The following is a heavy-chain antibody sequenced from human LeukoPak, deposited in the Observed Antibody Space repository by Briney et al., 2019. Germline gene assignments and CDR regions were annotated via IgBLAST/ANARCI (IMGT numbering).Heavy chain of an antibody. D-gene: IGHD2-21*01. V-gene: IGHV3-74*01. Sequence: QPGGSLRLSCAASGFTFSSYWMHWVRQAPGKGLVWVSRINTDGSSTSYADSVKGRFTISRDNAKNSLYLQMNSLRAEDTAVYYCARESQTGIAKDYWGQGTLVTVSS. J-gene: IGHJ4*02. CDR1: GFTFSSYW. CDR3: ARESQTGIAKDY. CDR2: INTDGSST.